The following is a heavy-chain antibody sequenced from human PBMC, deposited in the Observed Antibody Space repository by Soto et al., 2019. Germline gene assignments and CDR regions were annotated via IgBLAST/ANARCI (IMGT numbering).Heavy chain of an antibody. D-gene: IGHD6-19*01. Sequence: GESLKISCKGSGYSVTSYWIGWVRQMPGKGLEWMGIIYPGDSDTRYSPSFQGQVTISADKSISTAYLQWSSLKASDTAMYYCARRRLDSRGRPYGMDVRGKATTVTLSS. CDR3: ARRRLDSRGRPYGMDV. CDR2: IYPGDSDT. V-gene: IGHV5-51*01. CDR1: GYSVTSYW. J-gene: IGHJ6*04.